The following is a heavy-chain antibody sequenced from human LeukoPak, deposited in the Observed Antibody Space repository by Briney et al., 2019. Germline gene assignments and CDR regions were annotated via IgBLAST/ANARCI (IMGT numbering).Heavy chain of an antibody. J-gene: IGHJ3*02. Sequence: GGSLRLSCAASGFTFSSNAMSWVRQAPGKGLEWVSAISTGGGSTYYADSVKGRFTVSRDNPNNTLYLQMNNLRAEDTAVYYCAKPRDSIVGTTTPTRLATLDIWGQGTMVTVSS. CDR3: AKPRDSIVGTTTPTRLATLDI. CDR2: ISTGGGST. V-gene: IGHV3-23*01. D-gene: IGHD1-26*01. CDR1: GFTFSSNA.